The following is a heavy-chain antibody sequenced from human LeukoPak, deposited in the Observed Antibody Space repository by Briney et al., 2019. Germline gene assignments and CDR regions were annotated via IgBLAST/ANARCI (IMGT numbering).Heavy chain of an antibody. CDR1: GFTFSSYW. Sequence: PPGGSLRLSCAASGFTFSSYWMHWVRQAPGKGLVWVSRINSDGSSTSYADSVKGRFTISRDNAKNTLYLRMNSLRAEDTAVYYCARGRRGYQLDYWGQGTLVTVSS. J-gene: IGHJ4*02. V-gene: IGHV3-74*01. CDR3: ARGRRGYQLDY. D-gene: IGHD3-22*01. CDR2: INSDGSST.